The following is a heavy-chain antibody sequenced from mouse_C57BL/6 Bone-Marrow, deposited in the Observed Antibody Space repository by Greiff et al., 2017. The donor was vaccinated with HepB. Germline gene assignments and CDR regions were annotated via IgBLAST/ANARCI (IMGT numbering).Heavy chain of an antibody. CDR2: ISYDGSN. CDR1: GYSITSGYY. D-gene: IGHD1-1*01. J-gene: IGHJ4*01. Sequence: EVQLQQSGPGLVKPSQSLSLTCSVTGYSITSGYYWNWIRQFPGNKLEWMGYISYDGSNNYNPSLKNRISITRDTSKNQFFLKLNSVTTEDTATYYCAREGLRYPMDYWGQGTSVTVSS. V-gene: IGHV3-6*01. CDR3: AREGLRYPMDY.